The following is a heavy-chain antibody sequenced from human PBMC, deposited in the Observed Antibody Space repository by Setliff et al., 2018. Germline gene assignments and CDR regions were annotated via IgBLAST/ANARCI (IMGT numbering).Heavy chain of an antibody. CDR1: GGSFSTYY. V-gene: IGHV4-59*01. Sequence: NPSETLSLTCTVSGGSFSTYYWSWIRQAPGKGLEWIGHVYYSGAANYNPSLKSRVTVSVDTSKNQFSLRLISVTAADTAVYYCARGGTFRYFDYWGQGTPVTV. CDR2: VYYSGAA. D-gene: IGHD5-12*01. J-gene: IGHJ4*02. CDR3: ARGGTFRYFDY.